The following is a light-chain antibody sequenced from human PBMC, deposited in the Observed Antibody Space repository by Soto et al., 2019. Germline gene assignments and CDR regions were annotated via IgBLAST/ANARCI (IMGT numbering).Light chain of an antibody. Sequence: DIVMTQSPDSLAVSLGERATINCKSSQSVLYSSINKNYLAGYQQKPVQPPKLLIYWASTRKSGVPDRFSGSGSGTDFTLTISSLQAEDVAVYCCQQYYSTPYTFGQGTKLEIK. V-gene: IGKV4-1*01. CDR2: WAS. CDR1: QSVLYSSINKNY. CDR3: QQYYSTPYT. J-gene: IGKJ2*01.